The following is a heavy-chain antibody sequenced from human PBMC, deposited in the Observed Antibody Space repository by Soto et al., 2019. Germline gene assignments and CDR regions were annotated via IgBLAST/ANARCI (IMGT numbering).Heavy chain of an antibody. CDR1: GFTVSSNY. CDR3: ARTYSYGYPGRAFDT. CDR2: IESGGGK. Sequence: GGSLRLSCAASGFTVSSNYMNWVRQAPGKGLEWVSGIESGGGKQRADSVKGRLTISSDNSKNIVFLQLNSLRAEETAMYYCARTYSYGYPGRAFDTWGQGTLVTVSS. D-gene: IGHD5-18*01. J-gene: IGHJ5*02. V-gene: IGHV3-53*01.